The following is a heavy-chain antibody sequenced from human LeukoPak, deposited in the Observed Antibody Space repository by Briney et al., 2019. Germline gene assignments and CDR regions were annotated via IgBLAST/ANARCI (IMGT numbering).Heavy chain of an antibody. J-gene: IGHJ4*02. CDR2: IWYDGSNK. D-gene: IGHD5-12*01. CDR3: ARGGSGYDSDF. CDR1: GFTFTSYG. V-gene: IGHV3-33*01. Sequence: GGSLRLSCAASGFTFTSYGMHWVRQAPGKGLEWVAVIWYDGSNKYYVDSVKGRFTISRDNSENTLYLQMNSLRAEDTAVYYCARGGSGYDSDFWGQGTLVTVSS.